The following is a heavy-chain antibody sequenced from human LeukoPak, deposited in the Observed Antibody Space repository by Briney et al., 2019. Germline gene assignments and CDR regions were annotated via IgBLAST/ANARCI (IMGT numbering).Heavy chain of an antibody. V-gene: IGHV3-30*02. D-gene: IGHD5-12*01. CDR2: IRYDGSNK. CDR1: GFTFSSYG. J-gene: IGHJ6*03. CDR3: AREAEGNSGYDDPSRYYYYMDV. Sequence: GGSLRLSCAASGFTFSSYGMHWVRQAPGKGLEWVAFIRYDGSNKYYADSVKGRFTISRDNSKNTLYLQMNSLRAEDTAVYYCAREAEGNSGYDDPSRYYYYMDVWGKGTTVTVSS.